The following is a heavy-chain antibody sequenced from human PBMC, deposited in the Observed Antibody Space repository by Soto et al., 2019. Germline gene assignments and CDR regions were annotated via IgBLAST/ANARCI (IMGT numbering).Heavy chain of an antibody. Sequence: QVQLVQAGPEVKKPGASVKVSCKTSGYTFTSYGITWVRQAPGQGLEWMGWITTDKGKTTYAQKFQGRVTMTTDTSTSTVYMALRSVRSDDKAVYSCATRYPPFDYWGQGTMVTVSS. CDR2: ITTDKGKT. CDR1: GYTFTSYG. D-gene: IGHD3-16*02. CDR3: ATRYPPFDY. J-gene: IGHJ4*02. V-gene: IGHV1-18*01.